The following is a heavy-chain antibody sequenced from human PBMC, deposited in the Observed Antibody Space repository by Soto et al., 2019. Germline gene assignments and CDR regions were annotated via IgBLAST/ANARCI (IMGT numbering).Heavy chain of an antibody. D-gene: IGHD2-8*01. CDR2: INTGNGNT. CDR3: ARANGAFDI. V-gene: IGHV1-3*04. Sequence: GASVKVSCKASGITSTTYAMHWVRQAPGQRLEWMGWINTGNGNTKYSQNFQGRVTITGDTSASTAYMELSSLRSEDTAVYFCARANGAFDIWGQGTMVTVSS. J-gene: IGHJ3*02. CDR1: GITSTTYA.